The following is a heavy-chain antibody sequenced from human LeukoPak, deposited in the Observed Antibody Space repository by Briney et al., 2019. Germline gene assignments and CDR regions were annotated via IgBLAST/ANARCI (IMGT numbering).Heavy chain of an antibody. CDR3: ARVVFSYDSSGYYYVSPYWYFDL. D-gene: IGHD3-22*01. CDR2: IYYSGST. Sequence: SETLSLTCTVSGGSISSGGYYWSWIRPHPGKGLEWIGYIYYSGSTYYNPSLKSRVTISVDTSKNQFSLKLSSVTAADTAVYYCARVVFSYDSSGYYYVSPYWYFDLWGRGTLVTVSS. CDR1: GGSISSGGYY. J-gene: IGHJ2*01. V-gene: IGHV4-31*03.